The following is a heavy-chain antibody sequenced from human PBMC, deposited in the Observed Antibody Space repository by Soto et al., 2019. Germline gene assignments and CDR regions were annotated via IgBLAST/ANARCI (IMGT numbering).Heavy chain of an antibody. CDR1: GGSVSSGSYY. V-gene: IGHV4-61*01. J-gene: IGHJ5*02. CDR2: IYYSGST. CDR3: AIGFGDYGNWFDP. D-gene: IGHD3-10*01. Sequence: SETLSLTCTVSGGSVSSGSYYWSWIRQPPGKGLEWIGYIYYSGSTNYNPSLRSRVTISVDTSKNQFSLKLSSATAADTAVYYCAIGFGDYGNWFDPWGQGTLVTVSS.